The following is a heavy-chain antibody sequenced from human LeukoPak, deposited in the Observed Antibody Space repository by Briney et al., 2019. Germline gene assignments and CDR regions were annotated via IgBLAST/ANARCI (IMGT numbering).Heavy chain of an antibody. CDR2: IYSGGST. J-gene: IGHJ4*02. CDR3: AKTVSSWYVDYFDY. D-gene: IGHD6-13*01. Sequence: GGSLRLSCAASGFTVSSNYMSWVRQAPGKGLEWVSVIYSGGSTYYADSVKGRFTISRDNSKNTLYLQMNSLRAEDTAVYYCAKTVSSWYVDYFDYWGQGTLVTVSS. V-gene: IGHV3-66*02. CDR1: GFTVSSNY.